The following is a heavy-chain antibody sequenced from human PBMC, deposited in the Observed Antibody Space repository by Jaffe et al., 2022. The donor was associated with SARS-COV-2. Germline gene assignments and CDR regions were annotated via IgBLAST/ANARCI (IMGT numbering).Heavy chain of an antibody. Sequence: QVQLVQSGAEVKKPGASVKVSCKASGYTFTSYDINWVRQATGQGLEWMGWMNPNSGNTGYAQKFQGRVTMTRNTSISTAYMELSSLRSEDTAVYYCARRKLGYCTNGVCYTYGMDVWGQGTTVTVSS. CDR2: MNPNSGNT. V-gene: IGHV1-8*01. CDR3: ARRKLGYCTNGVCYTYGMDV. CDR1: GYTFTSYD. J-gene: IGHJ6*02. D-gene: IGHD2-8*01.